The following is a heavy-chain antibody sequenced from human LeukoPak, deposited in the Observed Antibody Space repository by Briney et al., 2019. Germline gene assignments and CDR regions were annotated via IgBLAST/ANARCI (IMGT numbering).Heavy chain of an antibody. D-gene: IGHD6-13*01. CDR1: GGTFSSYA. J-gene: IGHJ4*02. CDR2: IIPIFGTA. CDR3: ARTGSIAAAGKMTYFVY. V-gene: IGHV1-69*05. Sequence: SVKVSCKASGGTFSSYAISWVRQAPGQGLEWMGRIIPIFGTANYAQKFQGRVTITTEESTSTAYMELSSLRSEDTAVYYCARTGSIAAAGKMTYFVYWGQGTLVTISS.